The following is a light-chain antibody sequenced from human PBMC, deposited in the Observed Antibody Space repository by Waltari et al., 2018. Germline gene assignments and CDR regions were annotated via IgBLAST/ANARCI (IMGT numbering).Light chain of an antibody. CDR1: QSVINN. CDR2: GAS. J-gene: IGKJ3*01. Sequence: EIVMSHSPATLSVSPGERATLSCRASQSVINNLAWYQQKPGQAPRLLIYGASTRATGIPARFSGSGSGTEFTLTISSLQSEDFAVYYCQQRNNWPPGDTFGPGTKVDIK. V-gene: IGKV3D-15*01. CDR3: QQRNNWPPGDT.